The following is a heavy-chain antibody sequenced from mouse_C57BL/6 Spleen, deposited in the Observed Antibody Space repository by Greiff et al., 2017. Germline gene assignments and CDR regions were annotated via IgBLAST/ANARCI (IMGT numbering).Heavy chain of an antibody. CDR2: IYPGSGST. J-gene: IGHJ2*01. CDR1: GYTFTSYW. D-gene: IGHD1-1*01. V-gene: IGHV1-55*01. CDR3: ASRGATVAPFDY. Sequence: QVQLQQPGAELVKPGASVKMSCKASGYTFTSYWITWVKQRPGQGLEWIGDIYPGSGSTNYNEKFKSKATLTVDTSSSTAYMQLSSLTSEDSAVYYCASRGATVAPFDYWGQGTTLTVSS.